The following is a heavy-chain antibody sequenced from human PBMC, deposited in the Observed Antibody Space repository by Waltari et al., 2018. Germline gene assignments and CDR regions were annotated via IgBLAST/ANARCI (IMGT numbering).Heavy chain of an antibody. Sequence: EVQLVESGGGLVQPGGSLRLSCVVSGFSTHTFKSAYMSWVRQAPTGGLDWVGSPRIRRGGGMGCGGLRPPLKERQQSSLRPGRADSPSQETIQKKTLYLQLSSLEKDDTAVYYCVTDRGNFDYWGQGTLVTVSS. CDR2: LRPPLKERQ. V-gene: IGHV3-15*01. D-gene: IGHD6-25*01. CDR3: VTDRGNFDY. J-gene: IGHJ4*02. CDR1: GFSTHTFKSAY.